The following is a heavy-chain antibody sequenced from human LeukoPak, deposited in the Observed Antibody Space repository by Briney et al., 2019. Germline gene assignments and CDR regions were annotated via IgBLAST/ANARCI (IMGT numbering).Heavy chain of an antibody. V-gene: IGHV3-66*01. Sequence: GGSLRLSCAASGFTVSSNYMSWVRQAPGKGLEWVSVIYSGGSTCYADSVKGRFTISRDNSKNTLYLQMNSLRAEDTAVYYCARVYYGSGSYYNPLGYYYYYMDVWGKGTTVTISS. D-gene: IGHD3-10*01. CDR2: IYSGGST. J-gene: IGHJ6*03. CDR3: ARVYYGSGSYYNPLGYYYYYMDV. CDR1: GFTVSSNY.